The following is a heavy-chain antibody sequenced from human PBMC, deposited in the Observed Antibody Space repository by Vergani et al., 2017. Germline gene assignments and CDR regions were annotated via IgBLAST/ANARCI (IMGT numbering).Heavy chain of an antibody. CDR2: ISYDGSNK. CDR3: ARGPYYDFWSGYYMANYYYYMDV. J-gene: IGHJ6*03. CDR1: GFTFSSYA. D-gene: IGHD3-3*01. Sequence: QVQLVESGGGVVQPGRSLRLFCAASGFTFSSYAMHWVPPAPGKGLEWVAVISYDGSNKYYADSVKGRFTISRDNSKNTLYLQMNSLRAEDTAVYYCARGPYYDFWSGYYMANYYYYMDVWGKGTTVTVSS. V-gene: IGHV3-30-3*01.